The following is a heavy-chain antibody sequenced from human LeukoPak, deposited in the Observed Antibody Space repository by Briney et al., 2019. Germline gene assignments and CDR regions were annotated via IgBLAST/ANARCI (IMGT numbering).Heavy chain of an antibody. V-gene: IGHV3-23*01. J-gene: IGHJ4*02. Sequence: GGSLRLSCAASGFTFSSYGMSWVRQAPGKGLEWVSAISGSGGSTYYADSVKGRFTISRDNSKNTLYLQMNSLRAEDTAVYYCATGGLLWFGELLGTYYFDYWGQGTLVTVSS. CDR3: ATGGLLWFGELLGTYYFDY. D-gene: IGHD3-10*01. CDR1: GFTFSSYG. CDR2: ISGSGGST.